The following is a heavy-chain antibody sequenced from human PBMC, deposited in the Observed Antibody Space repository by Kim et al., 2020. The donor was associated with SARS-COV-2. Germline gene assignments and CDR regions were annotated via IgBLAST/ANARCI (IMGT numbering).Heavy chain of an antibody. CDR2: ISAYNGNT. CDR3: ARDPPTPFWKNYYYYGMDV. CDR1: GYTFTSYG. V-gene: IGHV1-18*04. J-gene: IGHJ6*02. D-gene: IGHD3-3*01. Sequence: ASVKVSCKASGYTFTSYGISWVRQAPGQGLEWMGWISAYNGNTNYAQKLQGRVTMTTDTSTSTAYMELRSLRSDDTAVYYCARDPPTPFWKNYYYYGMDVWGQGTTVTVSS.